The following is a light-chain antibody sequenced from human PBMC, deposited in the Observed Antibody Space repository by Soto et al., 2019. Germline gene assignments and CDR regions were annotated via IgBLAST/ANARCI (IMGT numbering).Light chain of an antibody. CDR2: GAS. CDR1: QSAYSSY. V-gene: IGKV3-20*01. CDR3: QQYGSSPRT. Sequence: ELVVTQAPGTLSLSPGDRATLSCRSSQSAYSSYLSWYQQKPGQAPSLLIYGASSRATGIPDRFSGSGSGTDFTLTISRLEPEDFAMYYCQQYGSSPRTFGQGTKVDIK. J-gene: IGKJ1*01.